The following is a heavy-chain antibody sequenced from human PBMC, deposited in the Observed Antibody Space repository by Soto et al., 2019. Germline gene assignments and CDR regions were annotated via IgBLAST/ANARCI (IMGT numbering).Heavy chain of an antibody. CDR3: ARRQPMLVLDT. J-gene: IGHJ5*02. D-gene: IGHD3-10*01. Sequence: QLVEIGGGLVKPGESLRLSCAASGFNFSNYYMAWVRQAPGKGLEWISYISSRASYTKYVDSVEGRFTVSRDNANGSLYLQMNSLSVEDTGIYYCARRQPMLVLDTWGQGTLVTVSS. CDR2: ISSRASYT. CDR1: GFNFSNYY. V-gene: IGHV3-11*06.